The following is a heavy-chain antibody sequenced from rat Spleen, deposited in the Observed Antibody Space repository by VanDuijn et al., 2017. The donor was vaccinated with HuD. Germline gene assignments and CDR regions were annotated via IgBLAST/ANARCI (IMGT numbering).Heavy chain of an antibody. CDR2: INYDGRST. Sequence: EVQLVESGGGLVQPGRSLKVSCAASGFTFSDYYMAWVRQAPTKGLEWVATINYDGRSTFYRDSVRARFTISRDNAKSTLYLEMDSLRSEDMATYYCVRQGYLRDWYFDFWGPGTMVTVSS. CDR1: GFTFSDYY. V-gene: IGHV5-7*01. J-gene: IGHJ1*01. CDR3: VRQGYLRDWYFDF. D-gene: IGHD2-5*01.